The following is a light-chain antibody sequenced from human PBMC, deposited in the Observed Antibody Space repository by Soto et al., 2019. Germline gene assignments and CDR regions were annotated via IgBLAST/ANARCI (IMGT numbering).Light chain of an antibody. CDR1: HDISKW. V-gene: IGKV1-12*01. Sequence: DIQMTQTPSSVTASVGDRVTITCRASHDISKWLAWYQQKPGKAPKLLIYGASSLQSGVPSRFSGSGSGTEFTLTISSLQPESSATYYCQEANSFPQTFGQGTKVEIK. CDR3: QEANSFPQT. CDR2: GAS. J-gene: IGKJ1*01.